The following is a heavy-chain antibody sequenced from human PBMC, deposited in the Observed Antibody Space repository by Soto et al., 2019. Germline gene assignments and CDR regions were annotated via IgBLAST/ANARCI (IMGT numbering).Heavy chain of an antibody. CDR1: GYTFTSYA. J-gene: IGHJ5*02. Sequence: ASVKVSCKASGYTFTSYAMHWVRQAPGQRLEWMGWINAGNGNTKYSQKFQGRVTITRDTSASTAYMELSSLRSEDTAVYYCARAPLTSGWPYNWFDPWGQGTLVTVSS. D-gene: IGHD6-19*01. CDR2: INAGNGNT. V-gene: IGHV1-3*01. CDR3: ARAPLTSGWPYNWFDP.